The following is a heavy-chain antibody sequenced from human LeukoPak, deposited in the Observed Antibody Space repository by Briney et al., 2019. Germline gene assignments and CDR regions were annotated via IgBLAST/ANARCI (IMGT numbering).Heavy chain of an antibody. V-gene: IGHV3-48*03. CDR2: ISSSGTTI. CDR3: ARGGYCSSSICYSLNAFDI. CDR1: GFXFSSYE. Sequence: GGSLRLSCAASGFXFSSYEMNWVRQAPGKGLEWVSYISSSGTTIYYADSVKGRFTISRDNAKNSLYLQMNSLRAEDTAVYYCARGGYCSSSICYSLNAFDIWGQGTLFTVSS. D-gene: IGHD2-2*01. J-gene: IGHJ3*02.